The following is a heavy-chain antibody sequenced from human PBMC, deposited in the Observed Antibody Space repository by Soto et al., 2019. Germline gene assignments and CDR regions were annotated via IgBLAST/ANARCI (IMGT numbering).Heavy chain of an antibody. V-gene: IGHV3-23*01. CDR1: GFPFDDYG. Sequence: PGGSLRLSCEAFGFPFDDYGMSWVRQAPGKGLEWVSATTGSGGVTYYADSVKGRFTISRDNSKNTLYLQMNSLRAEDTAVYYCVKSFDYDILTGYTSYFDYWGQGTLVTVSS. J-gene: IGHJ4*02. CDR3: VKSFDYDILTGYTSYFDY. D-gene: IGHD3-9*01. CDR2: TTGSGGVT.